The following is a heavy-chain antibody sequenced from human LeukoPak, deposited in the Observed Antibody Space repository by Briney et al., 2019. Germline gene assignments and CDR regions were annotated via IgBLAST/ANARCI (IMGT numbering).Heavy chain of an antibody. Sequence: SETLSLTCTVSGGSISSYYWSWIRQPAGKGLEWIGRISASGSTNYAPSLRSRITMSVDTSKNQFSLKLSSVTAADTAVYYCARDGQLFAEGLDYWGQGTLVTVSS. CDR2: ISASGST. CDR3: ARDGQLFAEGLDY. CDR1: GGSISSYY. V-gene: IGHV4-4*07. D-gene: IGHD2-21*01. J-gene: IGHJ4*02.